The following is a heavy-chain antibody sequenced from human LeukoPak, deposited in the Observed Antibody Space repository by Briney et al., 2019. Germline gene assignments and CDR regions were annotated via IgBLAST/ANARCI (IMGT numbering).Heavy chain of an antibody. D-gene: IGHD5-24*01. CDR2: ISGSGDDT. V-gene: IGHV3-23*01. Sequence: GGSLRLSCAVSGFIFDSYAMSWVRQAPGKGLEWVSLISGSGDDTKYADSVMGRFTISRDNSKNTLYLQMNSLRAEDTAVYYCAKSDCSSDGCKLLNYWGQGTLVTVPS. CDR3: AKSDCSSDGCKLLNY. CDR1: GFIFDSYA. J-gene: IGHJ4*02.